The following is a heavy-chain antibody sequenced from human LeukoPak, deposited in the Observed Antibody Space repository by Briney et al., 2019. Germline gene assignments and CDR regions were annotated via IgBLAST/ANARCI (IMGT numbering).Heavy chain of an antibody. CDR1: GGSISSSSYY. CDR3: VRPDDNSFDF. J-gene: IGHJ3*01. Sequence: PSETLSLTCIVSGGSISSSSYYWGWIRQPPGKGLKWIGSIYYSGSTYYNPSLKSRVTISVDTSKNQFSLKLSSVTAADTAVYYCVRPDDNSFDFWGQGTMVTVSS. V-gene: IGHV4-39*01. D-gene: IGHD3-9*01. CDR2: IYYSGST.